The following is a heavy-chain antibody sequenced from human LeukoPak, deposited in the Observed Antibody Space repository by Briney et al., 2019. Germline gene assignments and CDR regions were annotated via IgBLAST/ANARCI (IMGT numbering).Heavy chain of an antibody. Sequence: SETLSLTCTVSGGSISSGDYYWYWIRQHPGKGLEWIGYIYYSGSTYYNPSLKSRVTISVDTSKNQFSLKLSSVTAADTAVYYCAREGDETTLLSPIYFDYWGQGALVTVSS. D-gene: IGHD1-1*01. J-gene: IGHJ4*02. CDR2: IYYSGST. CDR3: AREGDETTLLSPIYFDY. V-gene: IGHV4-31*03. CDR1: GGSISSGDYY.